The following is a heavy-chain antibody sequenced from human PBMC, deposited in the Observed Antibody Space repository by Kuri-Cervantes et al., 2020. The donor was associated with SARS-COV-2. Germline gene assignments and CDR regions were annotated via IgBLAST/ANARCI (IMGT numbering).Heavy chain of an antibody. CDR3: ARDVSSFDYPSSLYYYYYMDV. CDR2: IYYSGST. CDR1: GGSISSYY. J-gene: IGHJ6*03. D-gene: IGHD3-16*02. Sequence: SETLSLTCTASGGSISSYYWSWIRQPPGKGLEWIGYIYYSGSTNYNPSLKSRVTISVDTSKNQFSLKLSSVTAADTAVYYCARDVSSFDYPSSLYYYYYMDVWGKGTTVTVSS. V-gene: IGHV4-59*01.